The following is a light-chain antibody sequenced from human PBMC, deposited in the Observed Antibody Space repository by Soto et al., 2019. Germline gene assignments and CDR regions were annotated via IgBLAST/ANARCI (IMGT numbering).Light chain of an antibody. J-gene: IGKJ1*01. Sequence: DIQMTQSPSSLSASVGDRVTITCRASQSISSYLNWYQQKPGKAPKLLIYAASSLQSGVPSRFSGSGSGTDFILTISSLQPEDFATYYCQQSYSTHHTFGQGTKVDTK. CDR2: AAS. V-gene: IGKV1-39*01. CDR1: QSISSY. CDR3: QQSYSTHHT.